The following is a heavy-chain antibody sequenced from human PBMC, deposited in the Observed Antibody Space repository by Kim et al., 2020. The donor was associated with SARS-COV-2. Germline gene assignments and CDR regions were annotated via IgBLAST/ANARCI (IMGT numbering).Heavy chain of an antibody. D-gene: IGHD3-10*01. Sequence: ADSVRGRLTISMDNSKNTLYLQMDSLRVEDTAVYYCAKDLLYVPGRGYFDSWGQGVLVTVSS. CDR3: AKDLLYVPGRGYFDS. V-gene: IGHV3-23*03. J-gene: IGHJ4*02.